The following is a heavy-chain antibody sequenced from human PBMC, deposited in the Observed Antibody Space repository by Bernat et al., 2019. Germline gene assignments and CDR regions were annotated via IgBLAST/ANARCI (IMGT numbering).Heavy chain of an antibody. V-gene: IGHV3-74*01. J-gene: IGHJ4*02. CDR3: ARHGDGFDY. CDR1: GFYFSGYW. CDR2: INTDGTIT. Sequence: EVQLVESGGGLVQPGGSLRLSCVASGFYFSGYWMHWIRQVPGKGLVWVSGINTDGTITYFADSVKGRFTMSRDHAKNRMSLQLNTLRAEDTAMYYCARHGDGFDYWGQGTLVTVSS. D-gene: IGHD5-24*01.